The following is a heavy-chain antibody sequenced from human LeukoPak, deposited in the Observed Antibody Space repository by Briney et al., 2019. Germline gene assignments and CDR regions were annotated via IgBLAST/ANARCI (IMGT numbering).Heavy chain of an antibody. CDR3: ARDVAFMPDY. Sequence: GGSLRLSCTDSAFTFRDYEMNWVRQAPGKGLEWVSYISDGGTTIYYADSVKGRFTISRDNAQNSLYLLMNSLRAEDTAVYYCARDVAFMPDYWGLGTLVTVSS. J-gene: IGHJ4*02. V-gene: IGHV3-48*03. CDR1: AFTFRDYE. CDR2: ISDGGTTI. D-gene: IGHD2-2*01.